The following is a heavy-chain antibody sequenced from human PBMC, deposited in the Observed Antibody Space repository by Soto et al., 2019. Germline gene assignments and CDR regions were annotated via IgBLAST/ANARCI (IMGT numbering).Heavy chain of an antibody. J-gene: IGHJ4*02. Sequence: QLQLQESGSGLVKPSQTLSLTCAVSGGSISSGGYSWSWIRQPPGKGLEWIGYIYHSGSTYYNPSLNRRVTISVDRSKNPFTMQLSSETAADTAVYYCAAEGGLPRYYWGQGTLVTVSS. CDR1: GGSISSGGYS. V-gene: IGHV4-30-2*01. CDR2: IYHSGST. D-gene: IGHD5-12*01. CDR3: AAEGGLPRYY.